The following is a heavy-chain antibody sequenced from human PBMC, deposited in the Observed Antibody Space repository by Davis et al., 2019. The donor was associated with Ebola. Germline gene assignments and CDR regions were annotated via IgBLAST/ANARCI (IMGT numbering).Heavy chain of an antibody. CDR2: IIPILGTT. V-gene: IGHV1-69*04. CDR3: ARGGPGSRLWYFFNS. D-gene: IGHD1-26*01. J-gene: IGHJ4*02. CDR1: GYTFTNYD. Sequence: SVTVSCMASGYTFTNYDLNWVRQAPGQGLEWMGRIIPILGTTDYAQKFQGRVTITADKSTGTAYMDLNSLRSENTAVYYCARGGPGSRLWYFFNSWGKGTLATVSS.